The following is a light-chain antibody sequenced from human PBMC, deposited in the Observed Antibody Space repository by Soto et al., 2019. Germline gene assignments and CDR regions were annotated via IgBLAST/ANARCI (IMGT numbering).Light chain of an antibody. V-gene: IGLV2-14*01. Sequence: QSALTQPASVSGSPGQSITISCTGTSSDVGGYNYVSWYQQHPGKAPRLLIYDVTNRPSGVSGRFSGSKSGNTASLTISGLQAEDEAHYYCNSFTSYNTQWLFGGGTQLTVL. CDR2: DVT. CDR1: SSDVGGYNY. J-gene: IGLJ3*02. CDR3: NSFTSYNTQWL.